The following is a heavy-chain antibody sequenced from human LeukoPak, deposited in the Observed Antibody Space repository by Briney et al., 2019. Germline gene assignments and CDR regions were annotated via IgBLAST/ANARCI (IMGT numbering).Heavy chain of an antibody. Sequence: GGSLRLSCAASGFTFNTYSISWVRQAPGKGLEWVSYISSSGSTIYYADSVKGRFTISRDNAKNSLYLQMNSLRADDTAVYYCASVKVSSWYNRWGQGTLVTVSS. CDR3: ASVKVSSWYNR. D-gene: IGHD6-13*01. CDR1: GFTFNTYS. CDR2: ISSSGSTI. V-gene: IGHV3-11*01. J-gene: IGHJ4*02.